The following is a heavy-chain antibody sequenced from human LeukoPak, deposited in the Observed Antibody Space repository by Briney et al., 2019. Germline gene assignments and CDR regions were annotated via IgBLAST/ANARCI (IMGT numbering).Heavy chain of an antibody. CDR2: IYSSGST. CDR1: GGSISSLSYY. D-gene: IGHD5-24*01. V-gene: IGHV4-61*02. CDR3: ARDGYNENEYYFDY. Sequence: SQTLSLTCTVSGGSISSLSYYWSWIRQPAGKGLEWIGRIYSSGSTNYNPSLKSRVTISVDTSKNQFSLKLSSVTAADTAVYYCARDGYNENEYYFDYWGQGTLVTVSS. J-gene: IGHJ4*02.